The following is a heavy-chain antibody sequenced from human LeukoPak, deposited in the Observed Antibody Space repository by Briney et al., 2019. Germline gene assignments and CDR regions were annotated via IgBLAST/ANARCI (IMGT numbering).Heavy chain of an antibody. CDR2: IRSKAYGGTT. D-gene: IGHD6-13*01. CDR1: GFTFSSYA. V-gene: IGHV3-49*04. Sequence: QPGRSLRLSCAASGFTFSSYAMHWVRQAPGKGLEWVGFIRSKAYGGTTEYAASVKGRFTISRDDSKSIAYLQMNSLKTEDTAVYYCTSSEAAAAYYFDYWGQGTLVTVSS. CDR3: TSSEAAAAYYFDY. J-gene: IGHJ4*02.